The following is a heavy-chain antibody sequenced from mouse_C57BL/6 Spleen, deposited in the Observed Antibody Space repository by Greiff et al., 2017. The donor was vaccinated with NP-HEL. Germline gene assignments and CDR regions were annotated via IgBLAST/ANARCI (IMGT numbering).Heavy chain of an antibody. V-gene: IGHV7-3*01. Sequence: EVKLMESGGGLVQPGGSLSLSCAASGFTFTDYYMSWVRQPPGKALEWLGFIRNKANGYTTEYSASVKGRFTISRDNSQSILYLQMNALKAEDSATYYCARYKASYYGNYTFFYAMDYWGQGTSVTVSS. J-gene: IGHJ4*01. CDR2: IRNKANGYTT. CDR3: ARYKASYYGNYTFFYAMDY. D-gene: IGHD2-1*01. CDR1: GFTFTDYY.